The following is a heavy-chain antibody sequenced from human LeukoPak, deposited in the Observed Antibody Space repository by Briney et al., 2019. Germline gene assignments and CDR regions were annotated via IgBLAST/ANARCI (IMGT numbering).Heavy chain of an antibody. Sequence: ASVKVSCKASGYTFTGYYMHWVRQAPGQGLEWIGWINPNSGGTNYAQKFQGRVTMTRDTSISTAYMELSRLRSDDTAVYFCARDWGVGGRPGYMDVWGKGTTVTVSS. CDR2: INPNSGGT. J-gene: IGHJ6*03. CDR1: GYTFTGYY. D-gene: IGHD6-6*01. V-gene: IGHV1-2*02. CDR3: ARDWGVGGRPGYMDV.